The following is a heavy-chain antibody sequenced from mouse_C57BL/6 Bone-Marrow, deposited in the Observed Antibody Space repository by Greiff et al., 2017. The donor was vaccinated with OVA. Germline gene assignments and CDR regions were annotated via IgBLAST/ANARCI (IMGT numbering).Heavy chain of an antibody. CDR1: GFTFNTYA. J-gene: IGHJ4*01. Sequence: EVQRVESGGGLVQPKGSLKLSCAASGFTFNTYAMHWVRQAPGKGLEWVARIRSKSSNYATYYADSVKDRFTISRDDSQSMLYLQMNNLKTEDTAMYYCVREGNYSNYVRSYYAMDYWGQGTSVTVSS. D-gene: IGHD2-5*01. CDR2: IRSKSSNYAT. CDR3: VREGNYSNYVRSYYAMDY. V-gene: IGHV10-3*01.